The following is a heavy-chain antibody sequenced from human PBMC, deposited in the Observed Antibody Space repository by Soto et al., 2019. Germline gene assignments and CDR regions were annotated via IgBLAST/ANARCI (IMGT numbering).Heavy chain of an antibody. CDR3: ARSPRSSPYFDY. CDR1: GYTFSNFW. J-gene: IGHJ4*02. D-gene: IGHD6-13*01. V-gene: IGHV5-51*01. Sequence: GESLKISCQCSGYTFSNFWIGWVRQLPGKGLEWMGIIYPGDHETRYSPSFHGKVTISADKSINTAYLQWNSLGASDTAFYFCARSPRSSPYFDYWGQGALVTVSS. CDR2: IYPGDHET.